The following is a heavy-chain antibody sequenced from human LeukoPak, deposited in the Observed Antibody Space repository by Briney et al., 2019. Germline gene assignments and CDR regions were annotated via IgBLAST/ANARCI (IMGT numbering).Heavy chain of an antibody. V-gene: IGHV1-46*01. CDR1: GYTFTGYY. CDR2: ISPSGGTT. CDR3: ARERSATYYFDY. J-gene: IGHJ4*02. Sequence: GASVKVSCKASGYTFTGYYIHWVRQAPGPGLEWMGIISPSGGTTNYAQKFQGRVSMTRDTSTSTVYMELSSLRSEDTAVYYCARERSATYYFDYWGRGTLVTVSS.